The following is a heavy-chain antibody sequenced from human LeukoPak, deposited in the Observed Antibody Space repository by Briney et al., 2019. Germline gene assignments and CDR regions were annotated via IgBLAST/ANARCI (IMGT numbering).Heavy chain of an antibody. D-gene: IGHD5-18*01. CDR2: IMPDTSGT. V-gene: IGHV1-2*02. Sequence: ASVKVSCQASGYAFTDYFLHWLRRAPGQGLEWMGWIMPDTSGTHHAQNFQGRVTMTRDTSLSTAYLELSSLTSDDTAVYYCARGGTLDGYTYGWDPFDFWGQGTLVTVSS. CDR3: ARGGTLDGYTYGWDPFDF. J-gene: IGHJ3*01. CDR1: GYAFTDYF.